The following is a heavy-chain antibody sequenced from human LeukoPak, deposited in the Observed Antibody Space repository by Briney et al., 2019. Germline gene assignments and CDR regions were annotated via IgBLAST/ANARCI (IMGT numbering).Heavy chain of an antibody. D-gene: IGHD3-3*01. CDR2: IYYSGST. Sequence: SETLSLTCTVSGGSISSYYWSWIRKPPGKGLECIGYIYYSGSTNYNPSLKSRVTISVDTSKNQFSLKLSSVTAADTAVYYCAKYYDFWSGHYVFDYWGQGTLVTVSS. CDR3: AKYYDFWSGHYVFDY. J-gene: IGHJ4*02. V-gene: IGHV4-59*08. CDR1: GGSISSYY.